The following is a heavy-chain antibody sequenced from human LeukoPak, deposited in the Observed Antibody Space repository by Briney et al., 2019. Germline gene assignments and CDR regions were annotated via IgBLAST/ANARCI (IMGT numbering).Heavy chain of an antibody. CDR2: MNPNSGNT. D-gene: IGHD2-15*01. CDR1: GYTFSDHY. CDR3: ARDSSFGY. V-gene: IGHV1-8*02. Sequence: ASVKVSCKASGYTFSDHYIHWVRQAPGQGLEWMGWMNPNSGNTGYAQKFQGRVTMTRNTSISTAYMELSSLRSEDTAVYYCARDSSFGYWGQGTLVTVSS. J-gene: IGHJ4*02.